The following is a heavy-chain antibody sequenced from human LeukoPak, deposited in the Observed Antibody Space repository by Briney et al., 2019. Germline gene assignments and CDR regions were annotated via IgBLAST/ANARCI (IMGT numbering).Heavy chain of an antibody. CDR3: AKGYSGYETFFQYFDY. D-gene: IGHD5-12*01. J-gene: IGHJ4*02. CDR1: GFTFSSYG. CDR2: ISYDGSNK. Sequence: PGRSLRLSCAASGFTFSSYGMHWVRQAPGKGLEWVAVISYDGSNKYCADSVKGRFTISRDNSKNTLYLQMNSLRAEDTAVYYCAKGYSGYETFFQYFDYWGQGTLVTVSS. V-gene: IGHV3-30*18.